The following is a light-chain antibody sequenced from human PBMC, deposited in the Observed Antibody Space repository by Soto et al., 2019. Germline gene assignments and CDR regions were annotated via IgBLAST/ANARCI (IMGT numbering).Light chain of an antibody. CDR2: DAS. Sequence: DIQMTQSPSTLSASVGDRVTITCRASQSISSWLAWYQQKPGKAPKLLIYDASSLESGVPSRFSGSGSGTEFTLTISSLQPEDVATYYWQKYNSAPLTFGGGTKVEIK. CDR1: QSISSW. J-gene: IGKJ4*01. CDR3: QKYNSAPLT. V-gene: IGKV1-5*01.